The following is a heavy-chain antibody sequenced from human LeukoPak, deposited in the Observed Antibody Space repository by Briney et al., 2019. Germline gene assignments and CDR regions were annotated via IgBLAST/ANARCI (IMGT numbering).Heavy chain of an antibody. J-gene: IGHJ4*02. CDR2: ISSSGSTI. V-gene: IGHV3-11*04. CDR1: GFTFSDHY. CDR3: ARVRSPRYFDY. Sequence: GGSLRLSCATSGFTFSDHYMTWIRQAPGKGLEWVSYISSSGSTIYYADSVKGRFTISRDNAKNSLYLQMNSLRAEDTAVYYCARVRSPRYFDYWGQGTLVTVSS.